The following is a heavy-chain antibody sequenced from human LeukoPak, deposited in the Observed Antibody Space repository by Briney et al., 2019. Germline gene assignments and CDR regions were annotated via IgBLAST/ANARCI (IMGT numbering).Heavy chain of an antibody. CDR1: GGSISSYY. Sequence: KPSETLSLTCTVSGGSISSYYWSWIRQPPGKGLEWIGYIYYRGSTNYNPSLKSRVTISVDTSKNQFSLKLSSVTAADTAVYYCARDFFHYDSSEDYWGQGTLVTVSS. V-gene: IGHV4-59*01. D-gene: IGHD3-22*01. J-gene: IGHJ4*02. CDR3: ARDFFHYDSSEDY. CDR2: IYYRGST.